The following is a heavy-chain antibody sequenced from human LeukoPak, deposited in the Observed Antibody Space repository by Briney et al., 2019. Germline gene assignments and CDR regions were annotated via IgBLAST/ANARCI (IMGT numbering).Heavy chain of an antibody. J-gene: IGHJ6*02. CDR3: ARVEWSYGMDV. Sequence: PGGSLRLSCAASGFTFSSYSMNWVRQAPGEGLEWVSYISSSSSTIYYADSVKGRFTIPRDNAKNSLYLQMNSLRAEDTAVYYCARVEWSYGMDVWGQGTTVTVSS. CDR2: ISSSSSTI. V-gene: IGHV3-48*04. D-gene: IGHD3-3*01. CDR1: GFTFSSYS.